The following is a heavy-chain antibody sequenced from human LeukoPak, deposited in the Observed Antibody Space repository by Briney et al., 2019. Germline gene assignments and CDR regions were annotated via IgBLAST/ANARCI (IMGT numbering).Heavy chain of an antibody. CDR1: GYTFTGYY. Sequence: GASVKVSCKASGYTFTGYYMHWVRQAPGQGLEWMGWINPNSGGTNYAQKFQGRVTMTRDTSISTAYMELSRLRSDDTAVYYCARGYYDFWRGIIPDYYYYYMDVWGKGTTVTVSS. V-gene: IGHV1-2*02. J-gene: IGHJ6*03. CDR2: INPNSGGT. CDR3: ARGYYDFWRGIIPDYYYYYMDV. D-gene: IGHD3-3*01.